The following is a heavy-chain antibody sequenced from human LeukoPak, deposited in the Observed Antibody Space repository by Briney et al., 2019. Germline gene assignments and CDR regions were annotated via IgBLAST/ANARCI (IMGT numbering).Heavy chain of an antibody. Sequence: GGSLRLSCAASGFTFSSYAMNWVRQAPGKGPEWVSYSSSSGNTMYYADSVKGRFTISRDNAKNSLYLQMNNLRAEDTAVYYCARDLATVFGVAKWFDPWGQGTLVTVSS. V-gene: IGHV3-48*01. D-gene: IGHD3-3*01. CDR1: GFTFSSYA. J-gene: IGHJ5*02. CDR3: ARDLATVFGVAKWFDP. CDR2: SSSSGNTM.